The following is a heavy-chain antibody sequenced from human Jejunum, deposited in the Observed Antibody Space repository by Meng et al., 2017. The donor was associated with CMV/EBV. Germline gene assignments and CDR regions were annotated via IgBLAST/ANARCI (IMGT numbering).Heavy chain of an antibody. Sequence: VQVGGSGGGLVKPWGSLKLSCIGSGFTFSSYNMNWVRQAPGKGLEWVSSIRSSSRYINYADSVKGRFTISRDNAKNSLYLQMNSLRVEDTAIYYCARDIDHWGQGTLVTVSS. V-gene: IGHV3-21*01. CDR2: IRSSSRYI. CDR3: ARDIDH. CDR1: GFTFSSYN. J-gene: IGHJ5*02.